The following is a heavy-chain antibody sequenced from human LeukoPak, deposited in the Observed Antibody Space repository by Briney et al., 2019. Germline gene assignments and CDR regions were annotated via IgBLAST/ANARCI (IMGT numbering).Heavy chain of an antibody. CDR3: ARGGDGYRGDY. V-gene: IGHV4-34*01. D-gene: IGHD5-24*01. J-gene: IGHJ4*02. Sequence: PSETLSLTCAVYGGSFSGYYWSWIRQPPGKGLEWIGEINHSGSTNYNPSLKSRVTISVDTSKNQFSLKLSSVAAADTAVYYCARGGDGYRGDYWGQGTLVTVSS. CDR1: GGSFSGYY. CDR2: INHSGST.